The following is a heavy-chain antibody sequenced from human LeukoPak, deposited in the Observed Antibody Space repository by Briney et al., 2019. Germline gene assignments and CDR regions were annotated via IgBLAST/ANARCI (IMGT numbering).Heavy chain of an antibody. V-gene: IGHV1-2*02. J-gene: IGHJ4*02. CDR1: GYTFTGHY. CDR2: ININSGGT. CDR3: ARLTGNREFDY. Sequence: ASVKVSCKASGYTFTGHYMHWVRQAPGQGLEWMGWININSGGTRFPRKFQGRVTMTRDTSVSTAYMELSRLRSDDTAVYYCARLTGNREFDYWGQGALVTVSS. D-gene: IGHD7-27*01.